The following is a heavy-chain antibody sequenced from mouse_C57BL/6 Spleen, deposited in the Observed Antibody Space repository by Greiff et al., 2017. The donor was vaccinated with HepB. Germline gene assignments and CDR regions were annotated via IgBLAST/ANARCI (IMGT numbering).Heavy chain of an antibody. Sequence: VQLQQSGAELVKPGASVKISCKASGYAFSSYWMNWVKQRPGKGLEWIGQIYPGDGDTNYNGKFKGKATLTADKSSSTAYMQLSSLTSEDSAVYFCARGAYYYAMDYWGQGTSVTVSS. J-gene: IGHJ4*01. V-gene: IGHV1-80*01. CDR1: GYAFSSYW. CDR3: ARGAYYYAMDY. CDR2: IYPGDGDT.